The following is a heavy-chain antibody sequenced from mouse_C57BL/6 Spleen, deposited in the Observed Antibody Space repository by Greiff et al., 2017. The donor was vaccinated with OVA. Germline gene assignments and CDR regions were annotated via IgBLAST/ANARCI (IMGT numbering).Heavy chain of an antibody. CDR3: ESLMDY. CDR2: ISSGGSYT. V-gene: IGHV5-6*01. CDR1: GFTFSSYG. J-gene: IGHJ4*01. Sequence: EVHLVESGGDLVKPGGSLKLSCAASGFTFSSYGMSWVRQTPDKRLEWVATISSGGSYTYYPDSVKGRFTISRDNAKNTLYLQMSSLKSEDTAMYYCESLMDYWGQGTSVTVSS.